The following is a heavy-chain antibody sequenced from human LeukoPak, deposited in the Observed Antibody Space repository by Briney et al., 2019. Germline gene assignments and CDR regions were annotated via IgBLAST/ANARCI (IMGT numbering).Heavy chain of an antibody. D-gene: IGHD3-10*01. J-gene: IGHJ4*02. CDR2: ISYDGSNK. V-gene: IGHV3-30-3*01. CDR3: ARGGFLLWFGELRDFDY. CDR1: GFTFSSYA. Sequence: GGSLRLSCAASGFTFSSYAMPWVRQAPGKGLEWVAVISYDGSNKYYADSVKGRFTISRDNSKNTLYLQMNSLRAEDTAVYYCARGGFLLWFGELRDFDYWGQGTLVTVSS.